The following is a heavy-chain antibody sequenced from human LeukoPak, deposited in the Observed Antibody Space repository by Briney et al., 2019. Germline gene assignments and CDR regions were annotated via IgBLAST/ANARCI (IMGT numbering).Heavy chain of an antibody. D-gene: IGHD1-26*01. CDR3: AKAPGWPAGRSGSLLY. V-gene: IGHV4-34*01. Sequence: PSGTLSLTCAVYGGSFSGDYWIWIRQTPEKGLEWVGEINHSGITNYNPSFKSRVAISVDTSKNQSSLKLSSVTAADTAIYYCAKAPGWPAGRSGSLLYWGQGTLVTVSS. CDR2: INHSGIT. J-gene: IGHJ4*02. CDR1: GGSFSGDY.